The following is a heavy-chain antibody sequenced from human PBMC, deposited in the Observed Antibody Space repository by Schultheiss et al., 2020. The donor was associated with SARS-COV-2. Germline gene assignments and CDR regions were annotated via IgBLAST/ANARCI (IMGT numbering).Heavy chain of an antibody. CDR2: INPNSGGT. CDR3: ARFHGAYCGGDCPGFDP. V-gene: IGHV1-2*02. D-gene: IGHD2-21*02. J-gene: IGHJ5*02. CDR1: GYTFTGYY. Sequence: ASVKVSCKASGYTFTGYYMHWVRQAPGQGLEWMGWINPNSGGTNYAQKFQGRVTMTRDTSISTAYMELSRLRSDDTAVYYCARFHGAYCGGDCPGFDPWGQGTLVTVSS.